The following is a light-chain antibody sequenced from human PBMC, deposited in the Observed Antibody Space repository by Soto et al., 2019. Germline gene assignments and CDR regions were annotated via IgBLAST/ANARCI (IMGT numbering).Light chain of an antibody. CDR2: EVN. V-gene: IGLV2-8*01. CDR3: TSYAGSSNWV. Sequence: QSALTQPPSASGSPGQSVTISCTGTGSDIGTYKYVSWYQQHPGQAPKLMIYEVNKRPSGVPDRFSGSKSGNTASLTVSGLQSEDEGDYYCTSYAGSSNWVFGGGTKVT. CDR1: GSDIGTYKY. J-gene: IGLJ3*02.